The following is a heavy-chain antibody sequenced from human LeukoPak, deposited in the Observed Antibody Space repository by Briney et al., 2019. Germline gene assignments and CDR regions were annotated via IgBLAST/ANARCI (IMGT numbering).Heavy chain of an antibody. J-gene: IGHJ3*02. CDR2: INPNSGGT. CDR1: GYTFTGYY. D-gene: IGHD4-11*01. Sequence: ASVKDSCKASGYTFTGYYMHWVRQAPGRGLEWMGWINPNSGGTNYAQKFQGRVTMTRDTSTSTVYMELSSLRSEDTAVYYCAREYRRDDYTSVWAPKTRTNNAFDIWGQGTMVTVSS. V-gene: IGHV1-2*02. CDR3: AREYRRDDYTSVWAPKTRTNNAFDI.